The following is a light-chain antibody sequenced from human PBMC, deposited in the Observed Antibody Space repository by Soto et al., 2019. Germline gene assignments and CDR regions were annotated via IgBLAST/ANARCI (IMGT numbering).Light chain of an antibody. CDR2: DAS. CDR3: QQRET. V-gene: IGKV3D-11*01. J-gene: IGKJ3*01. Sequence: IVLTQSPATLSLSPGERATLSCRASQGVSSYLAWYQQKPGPAPRPLISDASNRATGIPARFSGSGPGTDFTLTISSREPEDFAVYYCQQRETLGPGNKVDIK. CDR1: QGVSSY.